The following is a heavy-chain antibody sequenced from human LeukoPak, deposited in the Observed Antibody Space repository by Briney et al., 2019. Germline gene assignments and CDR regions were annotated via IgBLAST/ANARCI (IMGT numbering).Heavy chain of an antibody. V-gene: IGHV4-59*11. D-gene: IGHD3-22*01. CDR3: ARLLDNDSSGDPDTFDM. J-gene: IGHJ3*02. CDR2: IHYSGRT. CDR1: GGSISRHF. Sequence: PSETLSLTCSVSGGSISRHFRSWIRQPPGKGLDWIAFIHYSGRTKYNPSLQSRVTISIDTSENNFSLKLTSVTAADTAVYYCARLLDNDSSGDPDTFDMWGQGTVVSVSS.